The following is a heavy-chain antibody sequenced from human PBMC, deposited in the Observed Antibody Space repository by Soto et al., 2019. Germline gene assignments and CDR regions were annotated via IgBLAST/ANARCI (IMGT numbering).Heavy chain of an antibody. V-gene: IGHV3-66*01. D-gene: IGHD6-13*01. CDR1: GFTVSNTY. CDR2: IFAGGNP. J-gene: IGHJ1*01. Sequence: EVQLVESGGGLVQPGGSLRLSCAASGFTVSNTYMSWVRQAPGKGLEWVSVIFAGGNPYYADSVEGRFTISRDNSKNTLYLQMNSLRAEDTAVYYCTRDLPGYGSSWPDKWGQGTLVTVSS. CDR3: TRDLPGYGSSWPDK.